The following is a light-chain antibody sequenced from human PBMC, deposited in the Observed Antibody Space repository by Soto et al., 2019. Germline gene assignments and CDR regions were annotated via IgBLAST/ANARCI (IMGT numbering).Light chain of an antibody. Sequence: SYELTQPPSVSVAPGKTATITCGGNNIGSESVHWYQQKPGQAPVLVIYYDSDRPSGIPERFSGSNSGNTATLTISRVEAGDEADYYCQVWDSSSAHPDWVFGGETKLTVL. CDR1: NIGSES. CDR3: QVWDSSSAHPDWV. V-gene: IGLV3-21*04. CDR2: YDS. J-gene: IGLJ3*02.